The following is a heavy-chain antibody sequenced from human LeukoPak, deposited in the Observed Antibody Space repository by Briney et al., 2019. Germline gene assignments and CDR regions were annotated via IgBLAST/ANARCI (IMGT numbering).Heavy chain of an antibody. Sequence: SETLSLTCAVYGGSFSGCYWSWIRQPPGKGLEWIGEINHSGSTNYNPSLKSRVTISVDTSKNQFSLKLSSVTAADTAVYYCAXXXLRXFVPPGYYFDYWGQGTLVTVSS. CDR2: INHSGST. CDR3: AXXXLRXFVPPGYYFDY. V-gene: IGHV4-34*01. CDR1: GGSFSGCY. D-gene: IGHD3-9*01. J-gene: IGHJ4*02.